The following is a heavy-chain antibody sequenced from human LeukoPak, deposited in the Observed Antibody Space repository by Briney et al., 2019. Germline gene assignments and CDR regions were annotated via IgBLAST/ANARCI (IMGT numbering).Heavy chain of an antibody. Sequence: SQTLSLTCAISGDSVSNNRTAWNWIRQSLSRGLEWLGRTYYRSKWYNDYAVSVKSRMTINPDTSKNQFSLQLNSVTPEDTSVYYCARGWGFDYWGQGTLVTVSS. D-gene: IGHD7-27*01. CDR1: GDSVSNNRTA. CDR3: ARGWGFDY. J-gene: IGHJ4*02. CDR2: TYYRSKWYN. V-gene: IGHV6-1*01.